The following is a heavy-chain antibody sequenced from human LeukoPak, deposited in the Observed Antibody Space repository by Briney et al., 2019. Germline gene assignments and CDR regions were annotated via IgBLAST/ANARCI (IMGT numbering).Heavy chain of an antibody. Sequence: SETLSLTCTVSGGSISSYYWSWIRQPPGKGLEYIGYIYYSGSTNYNPSLKSRVTISVDTSKNQFSLKLSSVTAADTAVYYCARVYPVGLLWFGETGYMDVWGKGTTVTVSS. CDR2: IYYSGST. D-gene: IGHD3-10*01. V-gene: IGHV4-59*01. J-gene: IGHJ6*03. CDR3: ARVYPVGLLWFGETGYMDV. CDR1: GGSISSYY.